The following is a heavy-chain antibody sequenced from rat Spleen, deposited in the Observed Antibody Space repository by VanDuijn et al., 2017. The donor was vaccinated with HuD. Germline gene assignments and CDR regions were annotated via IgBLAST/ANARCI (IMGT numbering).Heavy chain of an antibody. Sequence: EVQLVESGGGLVQPGRSLKLSCAASGFTFSDYNMAWVRQAPKKGLEWVATIIYDGSRTYYRDSVKGRFTISRDNAKTTLYLQMDSLRSEDTATYNCAKSNYYSAYYFDYWGQGVMVTVSS. V-gene: IGHV5S10*01. D-gene: IGHD1-1*01. J-gene: IGHJ2*01. CDR3: AKSNYYSAYYFDY. CDR2: IIYDGSRT. CDR1: GFTFSDYN.